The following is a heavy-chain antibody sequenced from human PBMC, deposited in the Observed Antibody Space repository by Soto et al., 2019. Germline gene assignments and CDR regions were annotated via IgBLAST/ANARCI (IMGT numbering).Heavy chain of an antibody. D-gene: IGHD2-2*01. J-gene: IGHJ4*02. CDR1: GGSISSGDYY. Sequence: QVQLQESGPGLVKPSQTLSLTCTVSGGSISSGDYYWSWIRQPPGKGLEWIGYIYYSGSTYYNPSLTSRVNISVDTSKTPCSLKLSSVTAADPAVYYCGRERLIGYCIRTSCYGAHYFDYWGQGTLVTVSS. CDR3: GRERLIGYCIRTSCYGAHYFDY. CDR2: IYYSGST. V-gene: IGHV4-30-4*01.